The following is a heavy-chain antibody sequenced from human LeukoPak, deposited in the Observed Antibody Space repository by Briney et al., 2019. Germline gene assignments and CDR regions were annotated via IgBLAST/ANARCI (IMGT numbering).Heavy chain of an antibody. CDR3: ARDLDSINWYGIPPGWFDP. D-gene: IGHD6-13*01. V-gene: IGHV4-4*02. Sequence: SETLSLTCAVSGGSISSSNWWSWVRQPPGKGLEWIGEIYHSGSTNYNPSLKSRVTISVDKSKNQFSLKLSSVTAADTAVYYCARDLDSINWYGIPPGWFDPWGQGTLVTVSS. CDR1: GGSISSSNW. J-gene: IGHJ5*02. CDR2: IYHSGST.